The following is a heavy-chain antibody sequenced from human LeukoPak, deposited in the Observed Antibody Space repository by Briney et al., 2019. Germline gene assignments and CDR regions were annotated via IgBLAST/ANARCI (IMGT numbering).Heavy chain of an antibody. V-gene: IGHV3-23*01. J-gene: IGHJ4*02. D-gene: IGHD5-12*01. CDR3: AKTERYSGYDFLAYFDY. CDR2: ISGSGGST. Sequence: PGGSLRLSCAASGFTFSSYAMSWVRQAPGKGLEWVSAISGSGGSTYYADSVKGRFTISRDNSKNTLYLQMNSLRAEDTAVYYCAKTERYSGYDFLAYFDYWGQGTLVTVSS. CDR1: GFTFSSYA.